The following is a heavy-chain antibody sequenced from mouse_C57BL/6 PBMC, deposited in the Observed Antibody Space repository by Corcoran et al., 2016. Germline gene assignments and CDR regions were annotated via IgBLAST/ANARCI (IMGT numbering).Heavy chain of an antibody. J-gene: IGHJ3*01. CDR1: GYTFTSYG. CDR2: IYPRSGNP. CDR3: ARGGYDYVFAY. Sequence: QVQLQQSGAELARPGASVKLSCKASGYTFTSYGISWVKQRTGQGLEWIGEIYPRSGNPYYNEKFKGKATLTADKSSSTAYMELRSLTSEDSAVYFCARGGYDYVFAYWGQGTLVTVSA. V-gene: IGHV1-81*01. D-gene: IGHD2-4*01.